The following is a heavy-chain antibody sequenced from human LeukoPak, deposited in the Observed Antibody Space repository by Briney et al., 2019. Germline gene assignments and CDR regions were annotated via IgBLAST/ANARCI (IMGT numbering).Heavy chain of an antibody. J-gene: IGHJ4*02. CDR2: IKQDGSKN. CDR1: GFTFSSYE. CDR3: ARDKIVGATYFDY. V-gene: IGHV3-7*01. Sequence: HPGGSLRLSCAASGFTFSSYEMNWVRQAPGKGLEWVANIKQDGSKNYYVESVKGRFTISRDNAKNSLYLQMNSLRVEDTAVYYCARDKIVGATYFDYWGQGTLVTVSS. D-gene: IGHD1-26*01.